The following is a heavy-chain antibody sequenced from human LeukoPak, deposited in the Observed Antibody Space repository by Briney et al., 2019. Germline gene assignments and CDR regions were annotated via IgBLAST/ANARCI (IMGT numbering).Heavy chain of an antibody. J-gene: IGHJ4*02. Sequence: SETLSLTCAVYGGSFSGYYWSWIRQPPGKGLEWIGEISHSGSTNYNPSLKSRVTISVDTSKNQFSLKLSSVTAADTAVYYCATGASSGYYRWGQGTLVTVSS. CDR1: GGSFSGYY. CDR2: ISHSGST. V-gene: IGHV4-34*01. D-gene: IGHD3-22*01. CDR3: ATGASSGYYR.